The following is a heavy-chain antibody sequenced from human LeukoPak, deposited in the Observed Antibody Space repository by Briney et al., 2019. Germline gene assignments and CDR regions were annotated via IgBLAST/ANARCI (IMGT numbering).Heavy chain of an antibody. CDR2: MSGSGGSGT. J-gene: IGHJ4*02. CDR1: GFTFSGYW. Sequence: PGGSLRLSCTASGFTFSGYWMNWVRQAPGKGLERVSVMSGSGGSGTYYADSVKGRFTISRDNSKNTLFLEMSSLRAEDTALYFCAKGYYGGSATHFDSWGQGVMVTVSS. V-gene: IGHV3-23*01. CDR3: AKGYYGGSATHFDS. D-gene: IGHD4-23*01.